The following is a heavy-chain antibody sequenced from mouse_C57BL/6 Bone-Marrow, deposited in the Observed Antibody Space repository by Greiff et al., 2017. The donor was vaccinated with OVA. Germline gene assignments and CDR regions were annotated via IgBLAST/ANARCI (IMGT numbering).Heavy chain of an antibody. Sequence: EVQRVESGGGLVKPGGSLKLSCAASGFTFSSYTMSWVRQTPEKRLEWVATISGGGGNTYYPDSVKGRFTISRDNAKNTLYLQMSSLRSEDTALYYCARHGSRRYDAMDYWGQGTSVTVSS. CDR1: GFTFSSYT. J-gene: IGHJ4*01. CDR2: ISGGGGNT. D-gene: IGHD1-1*01. CDR3: ARHGSRRYDAMDY. V-gene: IGHV5-9*01.